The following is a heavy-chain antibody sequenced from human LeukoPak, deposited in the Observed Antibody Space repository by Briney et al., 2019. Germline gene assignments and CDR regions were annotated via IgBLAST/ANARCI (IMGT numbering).Heavy chain of an antibody. Sequence: GGSLRLSCAASGFTFSSYGMHWVRQAPGKGLEWVAVISYDGSNKYYADSVKGRFTISRDNSKNTLYLQMNSLRAEDTAVYYCAKEENDIVVGWEAGDDRTACLDYWGQGTLVTVSS. CDR1: GFTFSSYG. CDR3: AKEENDIVVGWEAGDDRTACLDY. V-gene: IGHV3-30*18. CDR2: ISYDGSNK. D-gene: IGHD2-2*01. J-gene: IGHJ4*02.